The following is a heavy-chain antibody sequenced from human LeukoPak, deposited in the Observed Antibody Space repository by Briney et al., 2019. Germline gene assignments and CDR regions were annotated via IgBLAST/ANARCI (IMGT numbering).Heavy chain of an antibody. CDR1: GGTFSSYA. J-gene: IGHJ5*02. D-gene: IGHD3-9*01. V-gene: IGHV1-69*06. CDR3: EKPQYDILTGRLLPGWFDP. Sequence: ASVKVSCKASGGTFSSYAISWVRQAPGQGLEWIGGIIPIFGTANYAQKFQGRVTITADKSTSTAYMELSSLRSEDTAVYYWEKPQYDILTGRLLPGWFDPWGQGTLVTVSS. CDR2: IIPIFGTA.